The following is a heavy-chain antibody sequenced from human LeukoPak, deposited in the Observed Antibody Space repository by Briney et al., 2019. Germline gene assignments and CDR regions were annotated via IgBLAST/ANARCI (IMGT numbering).Heavy chain of an antibody. V-gene: IGHV3-53*01. Sequence: GGSLRLSCAASGFTVSNNYMTWVRQAPGKGLEWVSFINSGGTTYYADSVKGRFTISRDSSRNMLYLQMNSLRAEDTAVYYCARLDSEGNYFDFWGQGTLVTVSS. J-gene: IGHJ4*02. CDR2: INSGGTT. D-gene: IGHD3-22*01. CDR1: GFTVSNNY. CDR3: ARLDSEGNYFDF.